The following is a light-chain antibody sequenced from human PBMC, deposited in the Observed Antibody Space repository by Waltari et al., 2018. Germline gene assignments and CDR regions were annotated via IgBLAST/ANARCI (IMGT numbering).Light chain of an antibody. V-gene: IGLV1-44*01. CDR3: AAWDDSLNAVV. Sequence: QFVLTQPPSASETPGQGVTISCSGSRSNIGSNAVNWYQQLPGRAPKPLSFRTNDRPSGVPARFAGSKSGTSASRAVSGLQSEDEADYYCAAWDDSLNAVVFGEGTKLTV. J-gene: IGLJ2*01. CDR2: RTN. CDR1: RSNIGSNA.